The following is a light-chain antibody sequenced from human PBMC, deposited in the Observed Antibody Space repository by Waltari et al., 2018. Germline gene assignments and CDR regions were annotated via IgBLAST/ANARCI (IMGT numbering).Light chain of an antibody. J-gene: IGLJ2*01. V-gene: IGLV2-14*01. CDR3: SSYTTSSTVL. Sequence: QSALTQPASVSGSPDQSITISCTGTSTDVGYSRYVSWYQQHPGKAPKLMIYDVSNRPSGVSNRFSGSKSGNTASLTISGLQAEDEADYYCSSYTTSSTVLFGGGTKVTVL. CDR2: DVS. CDR1: STDVGYSRY.